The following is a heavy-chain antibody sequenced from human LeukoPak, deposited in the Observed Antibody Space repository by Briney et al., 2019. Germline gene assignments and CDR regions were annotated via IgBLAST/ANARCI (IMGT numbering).Heavy chain of an antibody. D-gene: IGHD4-17*01. CDR1: GYTFSSYA. Sequence: ASVKVSCKASGYTFSSYAMNWVRQAPGQGLEWMGWINTNTGNPTYAQGFTGRFVFSLDTSVSTAYLQISSLQAEDTAVYYCARSNNDGDYLGVGFDYWGQGTLLTVSS. J-gene: IGHJ4*02. V-gene: IGHV7-4-1*02. CDR3: ARSNNDGDYLGVGFDY. CDR2: INTNTGNP.